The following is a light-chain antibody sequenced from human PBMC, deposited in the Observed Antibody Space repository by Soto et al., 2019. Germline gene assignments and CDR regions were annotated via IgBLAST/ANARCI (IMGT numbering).Light chain of an antibody. CDR2: GAS. CDR1: QSVTNRY. V-gene: IGKV3-15*01. CDR3: QQYDSWTLT. J-gene: IGKJ4*01. Sequence: EKVMTQSPATLSVSPGERATLSCRASQSVTNRYLAWYQQRPGQAPRLLIYGASTRATGIPDRFSGSGSGTEFPLTISSLQSEDFAVYYCQQYDSWTLTFGGGTKVEIK.